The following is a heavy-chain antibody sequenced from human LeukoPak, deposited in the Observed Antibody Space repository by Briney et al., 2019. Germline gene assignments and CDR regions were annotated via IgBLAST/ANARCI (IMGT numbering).Heavy chain of an antibody. Sequence: ASVKVSCKASGYTFTGYYMHWVRQAPGQGLEWMGWINPNSGGTNYAQKFQGRVTMTRDTSISTAYMELSRLRSDHTAVYYCATSLRATSGAFDIWGQGTMATVSS. D-gene: IGHD1-26*01. CDR3: ATSLRATSGAFDI. J-gene: IGHJ3*02. CDR2: INPNSGGT. CDR1: GYTFTGYY. V-gene: IGHV1-2*02.